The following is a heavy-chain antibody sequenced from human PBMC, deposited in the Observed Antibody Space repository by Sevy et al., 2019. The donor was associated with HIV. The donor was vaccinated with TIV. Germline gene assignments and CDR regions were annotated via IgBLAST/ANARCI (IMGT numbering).Heavy chain of an antibody. D-gene: IGHD3-10*01. CDR2: ITSESGYI. CDR3: ARDRVQTSHWYFDL. Sequence: GGSLRLSCAGAGFTFSNSNMNWVRQAPGKGLQWVSSITSESGYIYYADSVKGRFTISRDNAKNSVYLQMNSLRADDKAVYYCARDRVQTSHWYFDLWGRGTLVTVSS. J-gene: IGHJ2*01. CDR1: GFTFSNSN. V-gene: IGHV3-21*01.